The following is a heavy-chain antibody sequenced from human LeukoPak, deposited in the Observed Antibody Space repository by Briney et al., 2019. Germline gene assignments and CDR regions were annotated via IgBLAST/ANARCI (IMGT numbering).Heavy chain of an antibody. J-gene: IGHJ4*02. CDR1: GYTFTGYY. CDR2: INPNSGGT. V-gene: IGHV1-2*02. D-gene: IGHD2-2*02. CDR3: ARDEKPYCSSTSCYTFVY. Sequence: VASVKVSCKASGYTFTGYYMHWVRQAPGQGLEWMGWINPNSGGTNYAQKFQGRVTMTRDMSISTAYMELSRLRSDDTAVYYCARDEKPYCSSTSCYTFVYWGQGTLVTVSS.